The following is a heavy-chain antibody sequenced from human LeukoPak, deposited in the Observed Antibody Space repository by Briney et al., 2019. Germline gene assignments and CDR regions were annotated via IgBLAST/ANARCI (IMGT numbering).Heavy chain of an antibody. J-gene: IGHJ3*02. CDR3: ARGRFLDAFDI. CDR1: GGSISSYY. D-gene: IGHD3-3*01. V-gene: IGHV4-59*01. CDR2: ISNSGST. Sequence: PSETLSLTCTVSGGSISSYYWSWIRQPPGEGLEWIGYISNSGSTNYNPSLKSRVTISVDTSKNQLSLKLSSVTAADTAVYYCARGRFLDAFDIWGQGTMVTVSS.